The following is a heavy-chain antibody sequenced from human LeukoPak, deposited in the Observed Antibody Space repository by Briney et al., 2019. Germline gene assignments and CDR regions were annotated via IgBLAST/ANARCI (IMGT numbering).Heavy chain of an antibody. CDR1: GFTFSSYS. CDR2: ISSSSSYI. V-gene: IGHV3-21*01. CDR3: ARDLVSTMVRGVLFDY. D-gene: IGHD3-10*01. J-gene: IGHJ4*02. Sequence: GRSLRLSCAASGFTFSSYSMNWVRQAPGKGLEWVSSISSSSSYIYYADSVKGRFTISRDNAKNSLYLQMNSLRAEDTAVYYCARDLVSTMVRGVLFDYWGQGTLVTVSS.